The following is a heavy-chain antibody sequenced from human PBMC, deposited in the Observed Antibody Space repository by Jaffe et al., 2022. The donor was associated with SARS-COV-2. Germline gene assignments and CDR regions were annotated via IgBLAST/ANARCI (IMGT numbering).Heavy chain of an antibody. Sequence: QVQLQQWGAGLLKPSETLSLTCAVYGGSFSGYYWSWIRQPPGKGLEWIGEINHTGSTNYNPSLKSRVTISLDTSKNQFSLKLSSVTAADTAVYYCARVGFEPGASYYFDYWGQGTLVTVSS. CDR2: INHTGST. V-gene: IGHV4-34*01. D-gene: IGHD3-10*01. J-gene: IGHJ4*02. CDR3: ARVGFEPGASYYFDY. CDR1: GGSFSGYY.